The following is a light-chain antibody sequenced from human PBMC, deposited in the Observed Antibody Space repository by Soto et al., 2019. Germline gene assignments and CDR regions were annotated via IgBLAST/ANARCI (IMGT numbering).Light chain of an antibody. CDR1: QSISSY. J-gene: IGKJ1*01. CDR2: AAS. Sequence: DIQMTQSPSSLSASVGDRVTITCRASQSISSYLNWYQQKPGKAPKLLIYAASSLQGGVPSRFSGSGSGTDLTLTISSLQPEDFATYYCQQTYSTPETFGQVTKVEI. CDR3: QQTYSTPET. V-gene: IGKV1-39*01.